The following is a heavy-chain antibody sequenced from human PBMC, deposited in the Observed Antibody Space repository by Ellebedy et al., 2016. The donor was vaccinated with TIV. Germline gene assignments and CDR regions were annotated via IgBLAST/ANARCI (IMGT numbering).Heavy chain of an antibody. J-gene: IGHJ2*01. CDR3: AREGDYGDDLLIWDWYFDL. Sequence: GESLKTSCAASGFTFSSYSMMWVRQVPGKGLEWVSYISRSSGKIHYADSVKGRFTISRDNAKNSLYLQMNSLRAEDTAVYYCAREGDYGDDLLIWDWYFDLWGRGTLVTVSS. CDR1: GFTFSSYS. CDR2: ISRSSGKI. D-gene: IGHD4-17*01. V-gene: IGHV3-48*01.